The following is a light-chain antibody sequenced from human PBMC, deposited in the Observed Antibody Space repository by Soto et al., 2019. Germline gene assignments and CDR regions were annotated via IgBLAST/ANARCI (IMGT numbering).Light chain of an antibody. V-gene: IGLV2-8*01. Sequence: QSVLTQPPSASGSPGQSVTISCTGTSRDVGGYDYVSWDQQHPGKAPKLMIYEVTKRPSGVPDRFSGSKSGNTASLTVSGLQAEDEAEYYCSSYAGSNNPVFGGGTQLTVL. CDR2: EVT. CDR1: SRDVGGYDY. J-gene: IGLJ2*01. CDR3: SSYAGSNNPV.